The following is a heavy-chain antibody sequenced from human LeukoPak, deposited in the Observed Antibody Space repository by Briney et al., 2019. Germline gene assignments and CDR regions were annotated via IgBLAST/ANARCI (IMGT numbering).Heavy chain of an antibody. CDR2: ISYTGTT. J-gene: IGHJ4*02. V-gene: IGHV4-39*07. Sequence: SETLSLTCTVSGGSIGSSAYSWGWIRQPPGKGLEWIGSISYTGTTYYNPSLKSRVTISIDKSKNQFSLKMNSVTAPDTAVYYCASWPFYYDKSGYDYWGQGTLVTVSS. CDR1: GGSIGSSAYS. CDR3: ASWPFYYDKSGYDY. D-gene: IGHD3-22*01.